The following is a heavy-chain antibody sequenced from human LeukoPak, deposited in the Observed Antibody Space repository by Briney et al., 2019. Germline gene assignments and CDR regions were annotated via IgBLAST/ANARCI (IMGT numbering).Heavy chain of an antibody. CDR2: ISYDGSNK. V-gene: IGHV3-30-3*01. D-gene: IGHD1-26*01. Sequence: GGSLRLSCAASGFTFSSYAMHWVRQAPGKGLEWVAVISYDGSNKYYADSVKGRFTISRDNSKNTLYLQMNSLRAEDTAVYYCAREWDSGSYYNYWGQGTLVTVSS. J-gene: IGHJ4*02. CDR1: GFTFSSYA. CDR3: AREWDSGSYYNY.